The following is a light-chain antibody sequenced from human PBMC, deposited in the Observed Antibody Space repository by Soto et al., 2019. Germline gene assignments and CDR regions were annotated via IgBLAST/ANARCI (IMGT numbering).Light chain of an antibody. J-gene: IGKJ4*01. CDR3: QQYDNYPLT. Sequence: EIVLTQSPATLSLSPGERATLSCRASQSVSSYLAWYQQKPGQAPRLLIYGASSRATGIPDRFSGSGSGTDFTLTISRLEPEDFATYYCQQYDNYPLTFGGGTKV. V-gene: IGKV3-20*01. CDR1: QSVSSY. CDR2: GAS.